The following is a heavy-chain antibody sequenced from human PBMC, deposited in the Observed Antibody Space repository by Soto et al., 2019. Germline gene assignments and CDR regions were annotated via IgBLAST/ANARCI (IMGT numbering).Heavy chain of an antibody. Sequence: PSETLSLTCTVSGGSISSYYWNWIRQPPGKGLEWIGYIYYTGSANYNPSLKSRVTISVDTSKNQFSLKLSSVTAADTAVYYCARRRIDYYGSGSYYDYWGQGTLVTVSS. V-gene: IGHV4-59*08. CDR3: ARRRIDYYGSGSYYDY. CDR2: IYYTGSA. D-gene: IGHD3-10*01. J-gene: IGHJ4*02. CDR1: GGSISSYY.